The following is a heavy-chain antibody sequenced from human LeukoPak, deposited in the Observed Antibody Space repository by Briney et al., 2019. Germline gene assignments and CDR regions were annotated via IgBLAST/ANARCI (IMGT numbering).Heavy chain of an antibody. Sequence: ASVKVSCKASGYTFTGYYMHWVRQAPGQGLEWMGWINPNCGGTNYAQKFQGRVTMTRDTSISTAYMELSRLRSDDTAVYYCARGSLTLVVPGDAFDIWGQGTMVTVSS. V-gene: IGHV1-2*02. J-gene: IGHJ3*02. CDR3: ARGSLTLVVPGDAFDI. D-gene: IGHD6-13*01. CDR2: INPNCGGT. CDR1: GYTFTGYY.